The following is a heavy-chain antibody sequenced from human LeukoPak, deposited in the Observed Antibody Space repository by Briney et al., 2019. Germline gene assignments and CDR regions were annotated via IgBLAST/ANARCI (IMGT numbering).Heavy chain of an antibody. CDR2: INPNSGGT. D-gene: IGHD6-13*01. V-gene: IGHV1-2*02. CDR3: ARPGDLGNTYSSLFDY. J-gene: IGHJ4*02. CDR1: GYTFTGYY. Sequence: GASVKVSCKASGYTFTGYYMHWVRQAPGQGLEWMGWINPNSGGTNYAQKCQGRVTMTRDTSISTAYMELSSLRSEDTAVYYCARPGDLGNTYSSLFDYWGQGTLVTVSS.